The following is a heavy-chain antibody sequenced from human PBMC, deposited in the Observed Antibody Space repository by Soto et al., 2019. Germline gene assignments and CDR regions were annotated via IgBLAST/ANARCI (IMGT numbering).Heavy chain of an antibody. J-gene: IGHJ3*02. Sequence: TLSLTCTVSGGSISTYYWSWSRQPPGKGLEWIGYIYYSGSTNYNPSLKSRLTISVDTSKNQFSLKLSSVTAADTAVYYCARRYGSFFDIWGQGTMVTVSS. D-gene: IGHD3-10*01. V-gene: IGHV4-59*08. CDR3: ARRYGSFFDI. CDR2: IYYSGST. CDR1: GGSISTYY.